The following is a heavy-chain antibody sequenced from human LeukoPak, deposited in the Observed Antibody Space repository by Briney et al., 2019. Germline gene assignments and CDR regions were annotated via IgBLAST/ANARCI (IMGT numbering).Heavy chain of an antibody. V-gene: IGHV4-59*12. Sequence: SETLSLTCTVSGGSISVYHWSWIRQPPGKGLGWIGYLYDTGSTNYNPSLKSRVTISVDTSKNQISLKLSSVTAADTAVYFCAKEGMGSEATTADGAFDIWGQGTTVTVSS. CDR2: LYDTGST. CDR1: GGSISVYH. D-gene: IGHD1-26*01. J-gene: IGHJ3*02. CDR3: AKEGMGSEATTADGAFDI.